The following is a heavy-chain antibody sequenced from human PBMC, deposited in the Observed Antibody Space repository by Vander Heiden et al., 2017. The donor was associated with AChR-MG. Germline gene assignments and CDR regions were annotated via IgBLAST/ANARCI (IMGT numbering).Heavy chain of an antibody. Sequence: EVQLVESGGGLVKPGGSLRLSCAASGLTFRSFAMGWVRQVPGKGLEWVSSISSSSSYIYYADSVKGRFTISRDNAKNSLYLQMNSLRAEDTAVYYCARVPYSGYDVYYYYYGMDVWGQGTTVTVSS. CDR3: ARVPYSGYDVYYYYYGMDV. J-gene: IGHJ6*02. V-gene: IGHV3-21*01. D-gene: IGHD5-12*01. CDR2: ISSSSSYI. CDR1: GLTFRSFA.